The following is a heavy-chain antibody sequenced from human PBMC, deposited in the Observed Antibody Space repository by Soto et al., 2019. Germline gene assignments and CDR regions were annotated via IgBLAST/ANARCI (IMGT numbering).Heavy chain of an antibody. J-gene: IGHJ6*02. D-gene: IGHD3-3*01. CDR2: ISYSGST. V-gene: IGHV4-59*01. CDR3: ARDRGDYAFWSGYFYGMDV. Sequence: PSETLSLTCSVSGGSISNYYRSWIRQAPGKGLEWIGYISYSGSTNYKPSLKSRVTILVDTSKNQFSLKLRSVTAADSAVYYCARDRGDYAFWSGYFYGMDVWGQGTTVTVSS. CDR1: GGSISNYY.